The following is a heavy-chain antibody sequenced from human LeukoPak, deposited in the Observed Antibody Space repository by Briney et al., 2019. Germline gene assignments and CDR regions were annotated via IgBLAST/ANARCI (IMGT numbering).Heavy chain of an antibody. CDR3: ARDGSGWSRDV. CDR1: GCTFSVYS. D-gene: IGHD6-19*01. CDR2: ISSTTYT. J-gene: IGHJ6*02. V-gene: IGHV3-21*01. Sequence: GGSLRLSCAASGCTFSVYSMSWIRQAPEKGLEWVSSISSTTYTYYADSVKGRFTISIDNSKNSLYLQMNSLTAEDTALYYCARDGSGWSRDVCGQGTTVTVSS.